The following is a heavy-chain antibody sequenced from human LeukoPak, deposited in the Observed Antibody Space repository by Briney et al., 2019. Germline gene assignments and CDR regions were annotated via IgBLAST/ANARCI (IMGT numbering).Heavy chain of an antibody. CDR3: AKDIGGLYYYYGMDV. Sequence: PGRSLRLSCAASGFTFDDYAMHWVRQAPGKGLEWVSGISWNSGSIGYADSVKGRFTISRDNAKNSLYLQMNSLRAEDTALYYCAKDIGGLYYYYGMDVWVQGTTVTVSS. D-gene: IGHD3-16*01. V-gene: IGHV3-9*01. J-gene: IGHJ6*02. CDR2: ISWNSGSI. CDR1: GFTFDDYA.